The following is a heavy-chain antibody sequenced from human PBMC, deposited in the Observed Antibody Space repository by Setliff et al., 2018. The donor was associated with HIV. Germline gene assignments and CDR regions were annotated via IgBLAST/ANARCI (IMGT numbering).Heavy chain of an antibody. CDR2: TSYDGGDK. J-gene: IGHJ4*02. CDR3: ARSSGWYYFDR. D-gene: IGHD6-19*01. V-gene: IGHV3-30*04. CDR1: GFIFDNYA. Sequence: GGSLRLSCAASGFIFDNYAMHWVRQAPGKGLEWVAVTSYDGGDKYYADSVNGRFTISRDNSVNTLFLQSISLRVEDTAVYYCARSSGWYYFDRWGQGTLVTVSS.